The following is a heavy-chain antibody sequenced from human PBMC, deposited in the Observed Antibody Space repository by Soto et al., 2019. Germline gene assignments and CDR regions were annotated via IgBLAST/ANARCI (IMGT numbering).Heavy chain of an antibody. J-gene: IGHJ4*02. CDR1: GGSISSGGYS. CDR2: IHYSGST. Sequence: SETLSLTCAVSGGSISSGGYSWSWIRQPPGKGLEWIGYIHYSGSTYYNPSLKSRVTISVDTSKNQFSLKLSSVTAADTAVYYCARSSQSTVTTSDYWGQGTLVTVSS. V-gene: IGHV4-31*11. D-gene: IGHD4-17*01. CDR3: ARSSQSTVTTSDY.